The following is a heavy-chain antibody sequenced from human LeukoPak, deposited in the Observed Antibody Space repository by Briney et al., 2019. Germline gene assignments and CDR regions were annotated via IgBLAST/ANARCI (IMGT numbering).Heavy chain of an antibody. J-gene: IGHJ4*02. CDR1: GFTFSYYA. CDR3: ARELFSSGSCPDG. Sequence: GGSLRLSCTASGFTFSYYAIHWVRQSPGKALEWLAFICYDGSNKYYADSVKGRITISRDNSKNTVYLQMNSLRAEDTAVYYCARELFSSGSCPDGWGQGTLVTVSS. D-gene: IGHD3-10*01. CDR2: ICYDGSNK. V-gene: IGHV3-33*08.